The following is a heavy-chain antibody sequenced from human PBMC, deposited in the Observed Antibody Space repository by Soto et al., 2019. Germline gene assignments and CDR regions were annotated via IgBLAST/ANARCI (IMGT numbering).Heavy chain of an antibody. CDR2: IYHSGST. V-gene: IGHV4-30-2*01. CDR3: ARVIDYGDYGYIDY. J-gene: IGHJ4*02. D-gene: IGHD4-17*01. Sequence: SETLSLTCAVSGGYISSGGYSWSWKRQPPGKGLEWIGYIYHSGSTYYNPSLKSRVTISVDRSKNQFSLKLSSVTAADTAVYYCARVIDYGDYGYIDYWGQGTLVTVSS. CDR1: GGYISSGGYS.